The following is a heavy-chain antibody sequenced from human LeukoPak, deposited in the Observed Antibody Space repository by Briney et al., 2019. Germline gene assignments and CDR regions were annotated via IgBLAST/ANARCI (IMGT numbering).Heavy chain of an antibody. J-gene: IGHJ4*02. Sequence: PRGSLRLSCAASGFTFSNYWMNWVRQAPGKGLEWVANIKQDGSEKYYVDSVKGRFTISRDNAKNSLYLQMNSLRAEDTAVYYCARGRGFDYWGQGTLVTVSS. CDR3: ARGRGFDY. CDR1: GFTFSNYW. V-gene: IGHV3-7*03. D-gene: IGHD3-10*01. CDR2: IKQDGSEK.